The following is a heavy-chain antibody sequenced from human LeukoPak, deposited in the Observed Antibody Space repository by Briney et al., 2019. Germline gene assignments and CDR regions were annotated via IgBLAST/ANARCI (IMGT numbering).Heavy chain of an antibody. J-gene: IGHJ6*02. V-gene: IGHV4-59*12. D-gene: IGHD3-22*01. CDR3: ARDRRYYYDSSGYYHYYGMDV. CDR2: VFYRGGT. Sequence: SETLSLTCTVSGDSMSRNYWSWIRQSPGKGLEWIGYVFYRGGTNYNPSLRGRATLSVDASKNQVSLKLNSVTAADTAVYYCARDRRYYYDSSGYYHYYGMDVWGQGTTVTVSS. CDR1: GDSMSRNY.